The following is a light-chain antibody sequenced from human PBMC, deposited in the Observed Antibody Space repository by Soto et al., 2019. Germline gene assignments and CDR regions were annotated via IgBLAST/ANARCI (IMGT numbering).Light chain of an antibody. V-gene: IGLV2-23*02. CDR2: EVN. J-gene: IGLJ3*02. Sequence: QSALTQPASVSGSPGQSITISCTGTSIDVGLYNLVSWYQQLPGKAPKLIIYEVNERPSGSSDRLSGSKSGNTASLTISGIQDEYEADYYCCSYVGSRILMFGGVPELTVL. CDR3: CSYVGSRILM. CDR1: SIDVGLYNL.